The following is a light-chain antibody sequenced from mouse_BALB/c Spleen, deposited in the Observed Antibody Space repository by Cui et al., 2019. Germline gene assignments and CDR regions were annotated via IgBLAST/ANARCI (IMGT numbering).Light chain of an antibody. CDR1: QSLLYSSNQKNY. V-gene: IGKV8-30*01. J-gene: IGKJ2*01. CDR3: QQYYSYPYT. CDR2: WAS. Sequence: DIVMSQSSSPLALPVGEKVTMSCTSSQSLLYSSNQKNYLAWYQQKPGQSPKLLIYWASTRESGVPDRFTGSGSGTDFTLTISSVKAEDLAGYYCQQYYSYPYTFGGGTKLEIK.